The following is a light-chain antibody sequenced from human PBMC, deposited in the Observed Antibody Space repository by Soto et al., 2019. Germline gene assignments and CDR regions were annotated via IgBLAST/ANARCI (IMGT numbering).Light chain of an antibody. V-gene: IGLV1-40*01. J-gene: IGLJ3*02. CDR1: SSNIGAGYD. Sequence: QSVLTQPPSVSGAPGQRVTISCTGSSSNIGAGYDVHWYQQLPGTAPKLLIYGNSNRPSGVPDRFSGSKSGTSASLAITGVRAEDEADDYCQSYDSSLSGWVFGGGTKLTVL. CDR2: GNS. CDR3: QSYDSSLSGWV.